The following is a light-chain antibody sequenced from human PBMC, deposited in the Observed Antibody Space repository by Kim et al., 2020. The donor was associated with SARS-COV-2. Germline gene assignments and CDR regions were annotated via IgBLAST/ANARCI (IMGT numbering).Light chain of an antibody. CDR1: QTINNK. Sequence: SPGERAPLPCRDSQTINNKLVWYQQKPGQAPRLLIYDATSRATGVPDRFIGSGSETDFTLTFSGLQSEAFAVYYCQQSNDWPPLTFGQGTQVDIK. J-gene: IGKJ1*01. V-gene: IGKV3-15*01. CDR3: QQSNDWPPLT. CDR2: DAT.